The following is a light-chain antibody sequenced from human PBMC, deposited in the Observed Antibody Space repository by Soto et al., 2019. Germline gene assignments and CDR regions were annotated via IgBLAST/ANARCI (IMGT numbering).Light chain of an antibody. CDR1: NIGSKS. V-gene: IGLV3-21*04. Sequence: SYELTQPPSVSVAPGKTARITCGGNNIGSKSVHWYQQKPGQAPVLLIYYDSDRPSGIPERFSGSNSGNTATLTISRVEAGDEADYYCQVWDSSSDHPVFGGGPKLTVL. CDR2: YDS. J-gene: IGLJ3*02. CDR3: QVWDSSSDHPV.